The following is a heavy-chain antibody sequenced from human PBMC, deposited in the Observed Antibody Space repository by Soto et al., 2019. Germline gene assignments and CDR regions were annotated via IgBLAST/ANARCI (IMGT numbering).Heavy chain of an antibody. J-gene: IGHJ6*02. D-gene: IGHD5-12*01. CDR3: ARDYYRFNSGYGFSMDV. CDR1: GFTFSSYA. Sequence: QVQLVESGGGVVQPGRSLRLSCAASGFTFSSYAMHWVRQAPGKELEWVAVISYDGSNKYYADSVKGRFTISRDNSKNTLDLQMNSLRAEDTAVYYCARDYYRFNSGYGFSMDVWGQGTTVTVSS. V-gene: IGHV3-30-3*01. CDR2: ISYDGSNK.